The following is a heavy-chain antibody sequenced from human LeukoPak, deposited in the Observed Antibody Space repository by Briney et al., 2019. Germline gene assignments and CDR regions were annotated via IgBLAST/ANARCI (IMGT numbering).Heavy chain of an antibody. D-gene: IGHD3-10*01. Sequence: SGGSLRLSCAASGFTFSSYSMNWVRQAPGKGLEWVSSISSSSSYIYYADSVKGRFTISRDNAKNSLYLQMNSLRAEDTAVYYCARDSLRTAFDIWGQGTMVTVSS. CDR2: ISSSSSYI. J-gene: IGHJ3*02. CDR1: GFTFSSYS. V-gene: IGHV3-21*01. CDR3: ARDSLRTAFDI.